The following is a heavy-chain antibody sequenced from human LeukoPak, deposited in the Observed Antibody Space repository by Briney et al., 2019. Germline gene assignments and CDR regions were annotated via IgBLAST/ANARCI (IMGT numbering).Heavy chain of an antibody. CDR3: ARGRTVRYFDWLLRNDAFGI. J-gene: IGHJ3*02. Sequence: SETLSLTCAVYGGSFSGYYWSWIRQPPGKGLEWIGEINHSGSTNYNTSLKSRVTISVDTSKNQFSLKLSSVTAADTAVYYCARGRTVRYFDWLLRNDAFGIWGQGTWSPSLQ. CDR2: INHSGST. V-gene: IGHV4-34*01. CDR1: GGSFSGYY. D-gene: IGHD3-9*01.